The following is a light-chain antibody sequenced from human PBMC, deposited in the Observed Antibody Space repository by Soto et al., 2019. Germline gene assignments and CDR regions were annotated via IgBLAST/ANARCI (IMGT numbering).Light chain of an antibody. CDR3: PQYDTSPRT. Sequence: EVMLTQSPGTLSLSPGERATLSCRVSPSVSSNYLAWYQQKTGQAPRLLIYGASNRATGIPDRFSGSGSGTDFTLTIRILEPEDFAVYYCPQYDTSPRTFGQGTKVEFK. V-gene: IGKV3-20*01. J-gene: IGKJ1*01. CDR1: PSVSSNY. CDR2: GAS.